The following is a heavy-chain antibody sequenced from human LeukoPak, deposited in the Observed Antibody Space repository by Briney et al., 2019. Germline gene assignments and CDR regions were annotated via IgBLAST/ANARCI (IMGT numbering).Heavy chain of an antibody. CDR2: ISYDGSNK. CDR1: GFTFSSYA. V-gene: IGHV3-30*17. J-gene: IGHJ4*02. Sequence: GGSLRLSCAASGFTFSSYAMRWVRQAPGKGLEWVAVISYDGSNKYYADSVKGRFTISRDNSKNTLYLQMNSLRAEDTAVYYCARDTLAIFGVVSPSFGYWGQGTLVTVSS. D-gene: IGHD3-3*01. CDR3: ARDTLAIFGVVSPSFGY.